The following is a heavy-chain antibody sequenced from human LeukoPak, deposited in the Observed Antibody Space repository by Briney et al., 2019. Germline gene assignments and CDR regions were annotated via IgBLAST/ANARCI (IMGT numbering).Heavy chain of an antibody. Sequence: GGSLRLSCAASGFTFTEHYTDWVRQAPGKGLEWVGHIRNKANSYITEYAASVKGRFTISRDDSKNSLYLQMNSLKTEDTAVYFCARGYCASGVCSPYYYYMDAWGKGTTVTVSS. V-gene: IGHV3-72*01. J-gene: IGHJ6*03. D-gene: IGHD2-8*01. CDR1: GFTFTEHY. CDR2: IRNKANSYIT. CDR3: ARGYCASGVCSPYYYYMDA.